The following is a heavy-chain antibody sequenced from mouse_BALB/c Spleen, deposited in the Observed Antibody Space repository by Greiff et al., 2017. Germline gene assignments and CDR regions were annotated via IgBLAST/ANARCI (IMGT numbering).Heavy chain of an antibody. CDR2: FDPENGNT. CDR1: GFNIKDYY. V-gene: IGHV14-1*02. Sequence: VQLQQSGAELVRPGALVKLSCKASGFNIKDYYMHWVKQRPEQGLEWIGWFDPENGNTIYDPKFQGKASITADTSSNTAYLQLSSLTSEDTAVYYCAITVVATRGAMDYWGQGTSVTVSS. CDR3: AITVVATRGAMDY. J-gene: IGHJ4*01. D-gene: IGHD1-1*01.